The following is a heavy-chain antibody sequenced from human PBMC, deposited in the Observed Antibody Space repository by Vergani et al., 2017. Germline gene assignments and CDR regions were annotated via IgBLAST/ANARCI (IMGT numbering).Heavy chain of an antibody. CDR1: GFTFSSYG. Sequence: QVQLVESGGGVVQPGRSLRLSCAASGFTFSSYGMHWVRQAPGKGLEWVAVISYYGSNKYYADSVKGRFTISRDNSKNTLYLQMNSLRAEDTAVYYCAKETQDDTVEAPAAIQGTFDNWGQGTLVTVSS. CDR2: ISYYGSNK. CDR3: AKETQDDTVEAPAAIQGTFDN. D-gene: IGHD2-2*02. V-gene: IGHV3-30*18. J-gene: IGHJ4*02.